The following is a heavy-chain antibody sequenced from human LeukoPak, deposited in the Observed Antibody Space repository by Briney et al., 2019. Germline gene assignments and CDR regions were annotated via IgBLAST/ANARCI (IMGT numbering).Heavy chain of an antibody. CDR3: ARSKAGGSGLGRPFDY. V-gene: IGHV3-48*04. J-gene: IGHJ4*02. CDR2: ISSSGDTI. CDR1: SFTFSSYS. D-gene: IGHD3-10*01. Sequence: GGSLRLSCAASSFTFSSYSMNWVRQAPGKGLEWVSFISSSGDTIYYADSVKGRFTISRDNAKSSLYLQMNSLRAEDTAVYYCARSKAGGSGLGRPFDYWGQGTLVTVSS.